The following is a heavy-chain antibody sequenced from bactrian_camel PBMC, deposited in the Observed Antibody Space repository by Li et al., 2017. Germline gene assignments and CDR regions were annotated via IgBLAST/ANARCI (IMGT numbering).Heavy chain of an antibody. CDR1: GDAFNANC. CDR2: IGSDGDA. V-gene: IGHV3S53*01. Sequence: QVQLVESGGGSVRPGGSLTLSCTASGDAFNANCLGWFRQAPGKEREAVAAIGSDGDANYADSVQGRFSISQDTDKNTLYLQMNSLKPEDTAMYYCAAGTRIIVGDYCDGITAWGQGTQVTVS. D-gene: IGHD3*01. J-gene: IGHJ6*01. CDR3: AAGTRIIVGDYCDGITA.